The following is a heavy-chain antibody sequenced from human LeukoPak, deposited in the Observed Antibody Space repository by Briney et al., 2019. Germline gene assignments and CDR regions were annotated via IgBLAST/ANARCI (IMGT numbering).Heavy chain of an antibody. CDR1: GGSISSGGYY. CDR2: IYYSGST. J-gene: IGHJ6*03. V-gene: IGHV4-39*07. Sequence: PSQTLSLTCTVSGGSISSGGYYWGWIRQPPGKGLEWIGSIYYSGSTYYNPSLKSRVTISVDTSKNQFSLKLSSVTAADTAVYYCARDRWDTAMVFGYYYYYMDVWGKGTTVTVSS. CDR3: ARDRWDTAMVFGYYYYYMDV. D-gene: IGHD5-18*01.